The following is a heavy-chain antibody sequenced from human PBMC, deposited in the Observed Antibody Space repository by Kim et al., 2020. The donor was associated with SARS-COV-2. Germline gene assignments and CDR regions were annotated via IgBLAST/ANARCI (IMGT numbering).Heavy chain of an antibody. CDR3: AKDHPSSGWPTFDS. J-gene: IGHJ4*02. CDR2: INNGGNP. V-gene: IGHV3-23*01. CDR1: GFTFSSRA. D-gene: IGHD6-19*01. Sequence: GGSLRLSCVASGFTFSSRAMSWVRQTPEKGLEWAASINNGGNPYYADSVQGRFTVSRDITKATLYFQMNSLRAEDSALYYCAKDHPSSGWPTFDSWGQGTLVTVSS.